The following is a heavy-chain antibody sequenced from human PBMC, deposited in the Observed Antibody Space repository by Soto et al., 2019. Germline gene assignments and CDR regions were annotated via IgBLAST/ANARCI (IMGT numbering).Heavy chain of an antibody. V-gene: IGHV3-74*01. Sequence: GGSLRLSCAASGLTFSSYWMHWVRQAPGEGLAWVSSINGDGSSTSYADSVKGRFTISRDNSKNTMYMQMNSLRAEDTAIYYCAKGSASTRPYYFDSWGQGTLVTVSS. J-gene: IGHJ4*02. CDR2: INGDGSST. CDR3: AKGSASTRPYYFDS. CDR1: GLTFSSYW. D-gene: IGHD6-6*01.